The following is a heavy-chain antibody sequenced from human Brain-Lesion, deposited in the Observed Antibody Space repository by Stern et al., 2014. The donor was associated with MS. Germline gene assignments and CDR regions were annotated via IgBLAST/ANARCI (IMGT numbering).Heavy chain of an antibody. CDR2: IRNKANSYSS. CDR3: ARDNKVYGIDV. Sequence: QLVQSGGGLVQPAGSLRLSCAASGFTFSDHFIDWVRQPPGPGLEWVGRIRNKANSYSSEYAAPVKRRFTFSSDDSKHLLFVQMNSLRIEDPAIYYCARDNKVYGIDVLGQGTSVTVSS. D-gene: IGHD2/OR15-2a*01. CDR1: GFTFSDHF. J-gene: IGHJ6*02. V-gene: IGHV3-72*01.